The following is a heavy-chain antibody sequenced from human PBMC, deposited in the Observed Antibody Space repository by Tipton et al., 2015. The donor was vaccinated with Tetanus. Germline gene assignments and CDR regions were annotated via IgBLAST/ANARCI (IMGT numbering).Heavy chain of an antibody. J-gene: IGHJ3*01. V-gene: IGHV4-39*01. CDR3: ARPSTTVTPRAFDV. Sequence: TLSLTCTVSGDSLSSSSYYWDWIRQPPGKGLEWIGSIYYSGSSYYNPSLESRVTISLDTSKNRFSLKLTSVTAADAAVYYCARPSTTVTPRAFDVWGQGTMVTVSS. D-gene: IGHD4-17*01. CDR1: GDSLSSSSYY. CDR2: IYYSGSS.